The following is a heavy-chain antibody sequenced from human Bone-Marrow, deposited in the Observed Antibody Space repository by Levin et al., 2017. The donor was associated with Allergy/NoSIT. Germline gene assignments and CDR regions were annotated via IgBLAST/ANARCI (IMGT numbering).Heavy chain of an antibody. CDR3: ARHFRSSTGSYYFDH. V-gene: IGHV3-23*01. Sequence: GESLKISCAASGFNFNNYAMSWVRQAPGKGLEWLSGIGSTGAYTYYADSVKGRLTISRDNSKNTLSLQIDSLRAEDTAVYYCARHFRSSTGSYYFDHWGQGTLVTVSS. D-gene: IGHD1-26*01. CDR1: GFNFNNYA. J-gene: IGHJ4*02. CDR2: IGSTGAYT.